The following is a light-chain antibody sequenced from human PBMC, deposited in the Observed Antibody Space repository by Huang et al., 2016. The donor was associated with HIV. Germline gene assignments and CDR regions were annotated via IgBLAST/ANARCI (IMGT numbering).Light chain of an antibody. Sequence: EIVMTQSPATLSVSPGERATLSGRASQSVSSNLAGYQQKPGQAPRLLIYGASTRSTGIPARFSGSGSGTEFTLTISSLQSEDFAVYYCQQYNNWPPATFGPGTKVDIK. J-gene: IGKJ3*01. CDR2: GAS. CDR3: QQYNNWPPAT. CDR1: QSVSSN. V-gene: IGKV3-15*01.